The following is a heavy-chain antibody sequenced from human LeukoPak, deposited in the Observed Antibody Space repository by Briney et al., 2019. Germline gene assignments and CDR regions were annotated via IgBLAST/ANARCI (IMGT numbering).Heavy chain of an antibody. D-gene: IGHD6-19*01. V-gene: IGHV3-53*01. Sequence: GGSLRPSCAASGFTFSSYAMSWVRQAPGKGLEWVSVLHTGGRTFYADSVMGRFTISTDNSKNTLFLQMNSLRAEDTAVYYCARDPSGNLYFDYWGQGALVTVSS. CDR3: ARDPSGNLYFDY. CDR1: GFTFSSYA. CDR2: LHTGGRT. J-gene: IGHJ4*02.